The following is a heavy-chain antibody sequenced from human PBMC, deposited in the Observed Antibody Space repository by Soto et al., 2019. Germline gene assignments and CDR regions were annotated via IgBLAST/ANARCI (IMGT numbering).Heavy chain of an antibody. Sequence: SETLSLTCAVYGGSFSGHYRSWIRQPPGKGLEWIGEVNHSGTSKYNPSLKSRVTISVDTSKNQFSLHLNSVTAADTAVYYCARGRTLLWFGELLPNWFDPWGQGTLVTVSS. J-gene: IGHJ5*02. D-gene: IGHD3-10*01. V-gene: IGHV4-34*01. CDR1: GGSFSGHY. CDR3: ARGRTLLWFGELLPNWFDP. CDR2: VNHSGTS.